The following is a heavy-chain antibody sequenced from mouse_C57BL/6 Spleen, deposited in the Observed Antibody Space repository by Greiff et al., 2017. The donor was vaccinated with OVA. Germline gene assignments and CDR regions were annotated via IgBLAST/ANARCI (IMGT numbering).Heavy chain of an antibody. CDR2: IYPGSGNT. J-gene: IGHJ2*01. V-gene: IGHV1-76*01. D-gene: IGHD1-1*01. CDR3: ARVTTVVAHYFDY. CDR1: GYTFTDYY. Sequence: VQLQQSGAELVRPGASVKLSCKASGYTFTDYYINWVKQRPGQGLEWIARIYPGSGNTYYNEKFKGKATLTAEKSSSTAYMQLSSLTSEDSAVYFCARVTTVVAHYFDYWGQGTTLTVSS.